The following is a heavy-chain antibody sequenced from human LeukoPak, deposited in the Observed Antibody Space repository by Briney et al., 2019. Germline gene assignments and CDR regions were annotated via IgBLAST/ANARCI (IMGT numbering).Heavy chain of an antibody. CDR3: ARAAAGYDY. D-gene: IGHD6-13*01. J-gene: IGHJ4*02. CDR2: IYTSGST. CDR1: GGPFSSFH. Sequence: SETLSLTCTVSGGPFSSFHWSWIRQPTGKGLEWLGLIYTSGSTNYSPSLKSRLTMSVDTSKNQFSLKLSSVTAADTAVYYCARAAAGYDYWGQGTLVTVSS. V-gene: IGHV4-4*07.